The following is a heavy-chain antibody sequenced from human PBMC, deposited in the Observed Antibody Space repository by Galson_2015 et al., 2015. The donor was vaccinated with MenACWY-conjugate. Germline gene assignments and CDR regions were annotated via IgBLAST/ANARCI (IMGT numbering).Heavy chain of an antibody. J-gene: IGHJ4*02. D-gene: IGHD1-1*01. CDR1: GFTFNNYW. CDR2: TKADGSFS. CDR3: ARDNNWSFDS. Sequence: SLRLSCAASGFTFNNYWMHWVRQPPGKGLEWISYTKADGSFSNYADSVKGRFTISTDNAKNMVHLQMDGLGDEDTAVYFCARDNNWSFDSWGQGTLVTVSS. V-gene: IGHV3-74*01.